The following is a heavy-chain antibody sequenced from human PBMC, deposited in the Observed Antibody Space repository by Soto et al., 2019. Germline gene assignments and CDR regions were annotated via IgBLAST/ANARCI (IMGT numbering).Heavy chain of an antibody. CDR3: ATVYDSSGYHGYY. CDR1: GYSFTSYW. D-gene: IGHD3-22*01. Sequence: GESLKISCKGSGYSFTSYWISWVRQMPGKGLEWMGRIDPSDSYTNYSPSFQGHVTIPADKSISTAYLQWSSLKASDTAMYYCATVYDSSGYHGYYWGQGTLVTVSS. J-gene: IGHJ4*02. V-gene: IGHV5-10-1*01. CDR2: IDPSDSYT.